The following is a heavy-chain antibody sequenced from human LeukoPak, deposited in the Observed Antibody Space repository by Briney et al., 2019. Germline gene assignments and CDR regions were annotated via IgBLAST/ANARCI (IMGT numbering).Heavy chain of an antibody. CDR1: VGFFLGYY. J-gene: IGHJ4*02. Sequence: GTLPLTCPFCVGFFLGYYWSGIGQPQGRGREGMGEINHTGSTNYNPSLKSRVTISVDTSKNQFSLKLSSVTAADTAVYYCARWRGRIAVDGRRAYYFDYWGQGTLVTVSS. CDR2: INHTGST. V-gene: IGHV4-34*01. CDR3: ARWRGRIAVDGRRAYYFDY. D-gene: IGHD6-19*01.